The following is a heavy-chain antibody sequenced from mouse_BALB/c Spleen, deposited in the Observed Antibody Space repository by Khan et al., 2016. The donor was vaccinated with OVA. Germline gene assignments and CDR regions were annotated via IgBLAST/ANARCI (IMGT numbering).Heavy chain of an antibody. D-gene: IGHD1-1*01. CDR1: GFTFSSYG. J-gene: IGHJ2*01. CDR3: ATSYYYGYYFDY. Sequence: EVKLVESGGGLVQPGGSRKLSCAASGFTFSSYGMHWVRQAPEKGLEWVAYISGDSSTIYYTDTVKGRFTISRDNHKNTLSLQMTSLMSEDTAMYYCATSYYYGYYFDYWGPGTTLTVSS. CDR2: ISGDSSTI. V-gene: IGHV5-17*02.